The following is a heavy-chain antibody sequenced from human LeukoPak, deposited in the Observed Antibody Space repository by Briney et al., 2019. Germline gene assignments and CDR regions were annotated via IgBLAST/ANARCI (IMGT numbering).Heavy chain of an antibody. CDR2: IYYSGST. V-gene: IGHV4-59*01. CDR1: GGSISSYY. Sequence: SETLSLTCTVSGGSISSYYWSWIRQPPGKGLEWIGYIYYSGSTNYNPSLKSRVTISVDTSKNQFSLKLSSVTAADTAVYYCARAGDNWNDVGAFYIWGQGTMVTVSS. J-gene: IGHJ3*02. CDR3: ARAGDNWNDVGAFYI. D-gene: IGHD1-20*01.